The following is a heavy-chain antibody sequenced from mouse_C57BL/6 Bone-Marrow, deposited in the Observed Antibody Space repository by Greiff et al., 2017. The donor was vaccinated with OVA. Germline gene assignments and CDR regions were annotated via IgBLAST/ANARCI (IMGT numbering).Heavy chain of an antibody. D-gene: IGHD2-14*01. CDR3: ARLYYRAWFAY. J-gene: IGHJ3*01. CDR2: IDPSDSYT. CDR1: GYTFTSYW. Sequence: VQLQQPGAELVRPGTSVKLSCKASGYTFTSYWMHWVKQRPGQGLEWIGVIDPSDSYTNYNQKFKGKATLTVDTSSSTAYMQLSSLTSEDSAVYYCARLYYRAWFAYWGQGTLVTVSA. V-gene: IGHV1-59*01.